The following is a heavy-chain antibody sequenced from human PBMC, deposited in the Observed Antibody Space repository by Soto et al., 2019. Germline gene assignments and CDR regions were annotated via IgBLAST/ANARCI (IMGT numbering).Heavy chain of an antibody. V-gene: IGHV4-59*01. CDR1: GGAITSDF. CDR3: ARDHGSYPNT. Sequence: PSETLSLTCNVSGGAITSDFWSWIRQPPGEGLEWIGYVYYSGAADYNPSLKPRVTISIATSKTQFSLRLASATAADTGVYYCARDHGSYPNTWGQGILVTVSS. CDR2: VYYSGAA. J-gene: IGHJ1*01. D-gene: IGHD3-16*02.